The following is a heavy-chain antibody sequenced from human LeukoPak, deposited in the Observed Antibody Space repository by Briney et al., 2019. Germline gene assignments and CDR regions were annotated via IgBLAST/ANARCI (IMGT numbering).Heavy chain of an antibody. V-gene: IGHV3-30*02. CDR2: IRYDGSNK. CDR3: AKDSYHRFDY. CDR1: GFTVSSNY. J-gene: IGHJ4*02. Sequence: GGSLRLSCAASGFTVSSNYMSWVRQAPGKGLEWVAFIRYDGSNKYYADSVKGRFTISRDNSKNTLYLQMNSLRAEDTAVYYCAKDSYHRFDYWGQGTLVTVSS.